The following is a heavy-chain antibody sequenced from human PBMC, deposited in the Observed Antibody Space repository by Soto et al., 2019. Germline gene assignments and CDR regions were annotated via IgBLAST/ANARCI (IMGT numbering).Heavy chain of an antibody. D-gene: IGHD6-19*01. CDR1: GGSVSSGSYY. V-gene: IGHV4-61*01. J-gene: IGHJ6*02. CDR3: ARGIEGWYQGRYYYGMDV. Sequence: PSETLSLTCTVSGGSVSSGSYYWSWIRQPPGEGLEWIGYIYYSGSTNYNPSLKSRVTISVDTSKNQFSLELSSVTAADTAVYYCARGIEGWYQGRYYYGMDVWGQGTTVTVSS. CDR2: IYYSGST.